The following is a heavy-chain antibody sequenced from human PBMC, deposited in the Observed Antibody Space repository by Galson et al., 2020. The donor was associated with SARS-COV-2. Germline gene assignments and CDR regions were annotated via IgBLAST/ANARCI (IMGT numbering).Heavy chain of an antibody. Sequence: GESLKISCAASGFTFSSYAMHWVRQAPGKGLEWVAVISYDGSNKYYADSVKGRFTISRDNSKNTLYLQMNSLRAKDTAVYYCARDLLMVNPYYYYYGMDVWGQGTTVTVSS. J-gene: IGHJ6*02. CDR2: ISYDGSNK. CDR3: ARDLLMVNPYYYYYGMDV. CDR1: GFTFSSYA. V-gene: IGHV3-30-3*01. D-gene: IGHD2-8*01.